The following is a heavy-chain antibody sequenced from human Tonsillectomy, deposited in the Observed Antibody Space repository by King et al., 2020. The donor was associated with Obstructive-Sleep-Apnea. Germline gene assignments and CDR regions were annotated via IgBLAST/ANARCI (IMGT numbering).Heavy chain of an antibody. J-gene: IGHJ4*02. V-gene: IGHV3-23*04. CDR1: GFTFSSYG. D-gene: IGHD3-10*01. CDR2: INTRGTT. CDR3: AKEGGGSGVYWVDS. Sequence: QLVESGGGMVQPGGSLRLSCAASGFTFSSYGISWVRQAPGKGLEWVSAINTRGTTFYAGSVRGRFSISRANSKYTVNLQVNSLRADDTALYYCAKEGGGSGVYWVDSWGQGTLVTVSS.